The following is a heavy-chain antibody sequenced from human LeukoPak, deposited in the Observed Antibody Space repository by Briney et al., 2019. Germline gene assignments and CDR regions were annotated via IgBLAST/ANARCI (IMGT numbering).Heavy chain of an antibody. D-gene: IGHD5-24*01. CDR2: INHSGST. CDR1: GGSFSGYY. Sequence: SETLSLTCAVYGGSFSGYYWSWIRQPPGKGLEWIGEINHSGSTNYNPSLKSRVTISVDTSKNQFSLKLSSVTAADTAVYYCARHRDGYNWFFDYWGQGTLVTVSS. V-gene: IGHV4-34*01. CDR3: ARHRDGYNWFFDY. J-gene: IGHJ4*02.